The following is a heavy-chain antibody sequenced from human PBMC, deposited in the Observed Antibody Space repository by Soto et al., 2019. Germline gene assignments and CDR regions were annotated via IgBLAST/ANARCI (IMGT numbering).Heavy chain of an antibody. J-gene: IGHJ4*02. V-gene: IGHV2-5*02. CDR2: IYWDDDK. D-gene: IGHD1-7*01. Sequence: SGPTLVNPTQTLTLTCTFSGFSLSTSGVGVGWIRQPPGKALEWLALIYWDDDKRYSPSLKSRLTITKDTSKNQVVLTMTNMDPVDTATYYCAHSQLDLTGTEEGFDYWGQGTLVTVSS. CDR3: AHSQLDLTGTEEGFDY. CDR1: GFSLSTSGVG.